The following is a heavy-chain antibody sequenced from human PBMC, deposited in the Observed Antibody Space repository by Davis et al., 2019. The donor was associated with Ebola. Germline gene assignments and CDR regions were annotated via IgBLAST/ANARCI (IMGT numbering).Heavy chain of an antibody. Sequence: GESLKISCAASGFTFSSYAMSWVRQAPGKGLEWVSAIAGSGGSTYHADSVKGRFTISRDNSKNTLYLQMNSLRAEDTAVYYCAKSESQSGWYIRWYFDLWGRGTLVTVSS. CDR3: AKSESQSGWYIRWYFDL. CDR1: GFTFSSYA. V-gene: IGHV3-23*01. CDR2: IAGSGGST. D-gene: IGHD6-19*01. J-gene: IGHJ2*01.